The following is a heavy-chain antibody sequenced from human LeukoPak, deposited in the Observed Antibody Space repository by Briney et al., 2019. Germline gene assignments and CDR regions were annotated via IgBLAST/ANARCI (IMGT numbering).Heavy chain of an antibody. J-gene: IGHJ4*02. CDR3: ARDITIRMVPFDY. D-gene: IGHD1-20*01. CDR1: GFTFSSYS. V-gene: IGHV3-21*01. CDR2: ISSSSSYI. Sequence: GGSLRLSCAASGFTFSSYSMNWVRQAPGRGLEWVSSISSSSSYIYYADSVKGRFTISRDNAKNSLYLQMNSLRAEDTAVYYCARDITIRMVPFDYWGQGTLVTVSS.